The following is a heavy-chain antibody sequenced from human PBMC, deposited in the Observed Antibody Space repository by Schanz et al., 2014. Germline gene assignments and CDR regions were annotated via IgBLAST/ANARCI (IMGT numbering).Heavy chain of an antibody. CDR3: ARGLGDERWLDLNEAFDI. CDR1: GGTFSSYT. Sequence: QVQLVQSGAEVMKPGSSVKVSCKASGGTFSSYTINWVRQAPGQGLEWMGRIIPILDKTNYAQKFQDRVTITADKSTSTAYMELSSLRSEDTAVYYCARGLGDERWLDLNEAFDIWGQGTIVTVSS. V-gene: IGHV1-69*08. J-gene: IGHJ3*02. D-gene: IGHD6-19*01. CDR2: IIPILDKT.